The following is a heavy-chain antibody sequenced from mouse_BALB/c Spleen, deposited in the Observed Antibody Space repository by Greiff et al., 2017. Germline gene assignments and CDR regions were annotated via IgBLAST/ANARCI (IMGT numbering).Heavy chain of an antibody. D-gene: IGHD2-14*01. CDR1: GYTFTDYN. J-gene: IGHJ3*01. CDR3: ARSRYDWFAY. CDR2: INPNNGGT. Sequence: VQLQQPGSELVRPGASVKIPCKASGYTFTDYNMDWVKQSHGKSLEWIGDINPNNGGTIYNQKFKGKATLTVDKSSSTAYMELRSLTSEDTAVYYCARSRYDWFAYWGQGTLVTVSA. V-gene: IGHV1-18*01.